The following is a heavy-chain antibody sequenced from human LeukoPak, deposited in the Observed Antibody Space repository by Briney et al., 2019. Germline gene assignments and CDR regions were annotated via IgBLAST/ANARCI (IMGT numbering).Heavy chain of an antibody. CDR3: AGDRGRITMVRGPMDY. D-gene: IGHD3-10*01. CDR1: GYTFTSYG. J-gene: IGHJ4*02. V-gene: IGHV1-18*01. CDR2: ISAYNGNT. Sequence: ASVKVSCKASGYTFTSYGISWVRQAPGQGLEWMGWISAYNGNTNYAQKLQGRVTMTTDTSTSTAYMELRSLRSDDTAVYYCAGDRGRITMVRGPMDYWGQGTLVTVSS.